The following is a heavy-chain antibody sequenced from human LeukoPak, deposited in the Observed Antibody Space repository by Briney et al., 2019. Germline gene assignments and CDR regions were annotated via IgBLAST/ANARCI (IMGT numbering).Heavy chain of an antibody. Sequence: ASVKVSCKASGYTFTSYDINWVRQATGQGLEWMGWMNPNSGNTGYAQKFQGRVTMTRNTSISTAYMELSSLRSEDTAVYYCARGLNLARKAVNPGYWGQGTLVTVSS. CDR3: ARGLNLARKAVNPGY. V-gene: IGHV1-8*01. CDR1: GYTFTSYD. J-gene: IGHJ4*02. CDR2: MNPNSGNT. D-gene: IGHD4-17*01.